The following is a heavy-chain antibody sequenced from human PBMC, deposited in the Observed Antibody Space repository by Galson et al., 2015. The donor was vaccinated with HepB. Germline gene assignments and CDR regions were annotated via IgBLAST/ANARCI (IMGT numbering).Heavy chain of an antibody. Sequence: LRLSCAASGFTFSDYYMSWIRQAPGKGLEWVSYISSSSSYTNYADSVKGRFTISRDSSKNTLYLQMNSLRAEDTAVYYCAKVSGTYSATDWGQGTLVTVSS. CDR2: ISSSSSYT. D-gene: IGHD1-26*01. V-gene: IGHV3-11*05. J-gene: IGHJ4*02. CDR3: AKVSGTYSATD. CDR1: GFTFSDYY.